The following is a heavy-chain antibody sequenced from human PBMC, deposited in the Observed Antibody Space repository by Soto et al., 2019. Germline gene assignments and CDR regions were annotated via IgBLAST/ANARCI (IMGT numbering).Heavy chain of an antibody. Sequence: EVQLVESGGGLVQPGGSLKLSCAASGFIFSGSVIHWVRQASGKGLEWVGRIRIKADSYATAYAASVEGRFTISRDDSETTAYLQMNSLKTEDTAVYYCTRRSKWFAELPRDYGMDVWGQGATVTVSS. CDR1: GFIFSGSV. D-gene: IGHD3-10*01. J-gene: IGHJ6*02. V-gene: IGHV3-73*02. CDR2: IRIKADSYAT. CDR3: TRRSKWFAELPRDYGMDV.